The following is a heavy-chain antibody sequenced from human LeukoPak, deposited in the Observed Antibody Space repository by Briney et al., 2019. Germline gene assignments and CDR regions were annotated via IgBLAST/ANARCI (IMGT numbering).Heavy chain of an antibody. D-gene: IGHD3-22*01. CDR1: GFTVKSNY. V-gene: IGHV3-66*01. J-gene: IGHJ4*02. CDR3: ASLPYGIVANQKRALDY. CDR2: IYSGGST. Sequence: PGGSLRLSCAASGFTVKSNYMSWVRQAPGKGLEWVSVIYSGGSTYYADSVKGRFTISRDNSKNTLYLQMNSLRAEDTAVYYCASLPYGIVANQKRALDYWGQGTLVTVSS.